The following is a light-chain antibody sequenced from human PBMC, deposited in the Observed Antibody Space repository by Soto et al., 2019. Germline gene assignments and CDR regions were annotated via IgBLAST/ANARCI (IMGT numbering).Light chain of an antibody. J-gene: IGKJ1*01. V-gene: IGKV3-20*01. Sequence: EIVLTQSPGTLSLSPGERATLSCRTSQSVSSSYLAWYQQKPGQAPRLLIYGASSRATGIPDRFSGSGSGTDFTLNISRLEPEDLAVYYCQQYGTSFWTFGQGTTVEI. CDR3: QQYGTSFWT. CDR1: QSVSSSY. CDR2: GAS.